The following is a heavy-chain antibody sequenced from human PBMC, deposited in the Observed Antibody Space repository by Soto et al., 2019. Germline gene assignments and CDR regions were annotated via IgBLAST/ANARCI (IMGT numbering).Heavy chain of an antibody. D-gene: IGHD3-16*01. V-gene: IGHV3-23*01. CDR1: GFTLSNYG. CDR2: ISGSDGST. CDR3: AKDKYYD. Sequence: EVQLLESGGGLVQPGGSLRLSCAASGFTLSNYGMTWVRQAPGKGLEWVSGISGSDGSTYYADSVKGRFTISRDNSKNTLFLQMDSLRAEDTALYYCAKDKYYDWGQGTPVTVSS. J-gene: IGHJ4*02.